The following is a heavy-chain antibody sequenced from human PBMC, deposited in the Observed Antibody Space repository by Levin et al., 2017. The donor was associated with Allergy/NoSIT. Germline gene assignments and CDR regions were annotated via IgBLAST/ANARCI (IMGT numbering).Heavy chain of an antibody. CDR3: AKGSSSGWYLLFEDWFDP. Sequence: GESLKISCAASGFTFSSYAMSWVRQAPGKGLEWVSAISGSGGSTYYADSVKGRFTISRDNSKNTLYLQMNSLRAEDTAVYYCAKGSSSGWYLLFEDWFDPWGQGTLVTVSS. D-gene: IGHD6-19*01. CDR2: ISGSGGST. J-gene: IGHJ5*02. CDR1: GFTFSSYA. V-gene: IGHV3-23*01.